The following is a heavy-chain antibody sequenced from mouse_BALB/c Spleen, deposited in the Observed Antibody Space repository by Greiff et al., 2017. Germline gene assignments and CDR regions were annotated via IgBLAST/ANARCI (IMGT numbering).Heavy chain of an antibody. V-gene: IGHV3-5*02. CDR1: GISITTGNYR. D-gene: IGHD1-2*01. CDR3: ARETTAIFDY. CDR2: IYYSGTI. J-gene: IGHJ2*01. Sequence: VQLQQSGPGLVKPSQTVSLTCTVTGISITTGNYRWSWIRQFPGNKLEWIGYIYYSGTITYNPSLTSRTTITRDTSKNQFFLEMNSLTAEDTATYYCARETTAIFDYWGQGTTLTVSS.